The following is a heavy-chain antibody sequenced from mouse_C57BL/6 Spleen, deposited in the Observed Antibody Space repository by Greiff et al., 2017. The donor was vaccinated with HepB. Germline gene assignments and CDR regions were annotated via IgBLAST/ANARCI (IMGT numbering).Heavy chain of an antibody. CDR2: INYDGSST. V-gene: IGHV5-16*01. CDR3: ARVGGYDDGDYYAMDY. D-gene: IGHD2-2*01. J-gene: IGHJ4*01. Sequence: EVKLMESEGGLVQPGSSMKLSCTASGFTFSDYYMAWVRQVPEKGLEWVANINYDGSSTYYLDSLKSRFIISRDNAKNILYLQMSSLKSEDTATYYCARVGGYDDGDYYAMDYWGQGTSVTVSS. CDR1: GFTFSDYY.